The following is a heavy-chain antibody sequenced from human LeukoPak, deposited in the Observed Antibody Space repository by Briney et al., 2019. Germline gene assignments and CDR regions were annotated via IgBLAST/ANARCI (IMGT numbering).Heavy chain of an antibody. D-gene: IGHD1-26*01. CDR3: ARDIRVVGATHYFDQ. V-gene: IGHV4-59*01. CDR1: GGSITSYY. Sequence: SETLSLTCTVSGGSITSYYWSWVRQPPGKGLEWIGYMHYSGGATYYPSLKSRVAISIDASKNQFSLKLSSVTAADTAVYYCARDIRVVGATHYFDQWGQGTLVTVSS. CDR2: MHYSGGA. J-gene: IGHJ4*02.